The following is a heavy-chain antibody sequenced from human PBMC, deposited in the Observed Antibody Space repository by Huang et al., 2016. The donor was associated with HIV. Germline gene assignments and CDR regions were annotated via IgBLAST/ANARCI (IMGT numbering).Heavy chain of an antibody. Sequence: QVQLVESGGGVVQPGRSLRLSCAASGFTFSSYGTHWVRPAPGKGLEWVALISDDGSNNYQAASVKGRFTISRDNSKNTLYLQMNSLTVEDTAVYYCAKSPYGSGSPPDYWGQGTLVIVSS. V-gene: IGHV3-30*18. CDR1: GFTFSSYG. J-gene: IGHJ4*02. D-gene: IGHD3-10*01. CDR2: ISDDGSNN. CDR3: AKSPYGSGSPPDY.